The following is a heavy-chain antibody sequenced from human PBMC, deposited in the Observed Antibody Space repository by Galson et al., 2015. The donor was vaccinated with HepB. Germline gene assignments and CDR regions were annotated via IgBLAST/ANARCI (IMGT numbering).Heavy chain of an antibody. D-gene: IGHD4-11*01. CDR1: GFTFSSYS. J-gene: IGHJ4*02. Sequence: SLRLSCAASGFTFSSYSTNWVRQAPGKGLEWVSSISSSSSYIYYADSVKGRFTISRDNAKNSLYLQMNSLRAEDTAVYYCARMVGWTTLYQVLDYWGQGTLVTVSS. CDR3: ARMVGWTTLYQVLDY. V-gene: IGHV3-21*01. CDR2: ISSSSSYI.